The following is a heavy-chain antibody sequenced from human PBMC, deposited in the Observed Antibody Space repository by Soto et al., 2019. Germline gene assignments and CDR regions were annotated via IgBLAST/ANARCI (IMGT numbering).Heavy chain of an antibody. Sequence: PGGSLRLSCVVSGFTFSSYAMSWVRQAPGKGLEWVSATSGSGDFIYYADSVKGRFTISRDNSKNTLYLQMNNLRAEDTAVYYCTKGTMIRGASPFDYWGQGTLVTVSS. CDR1: GFTFSSYA. J-gene: IGHJ4*02. CDR2: TSGSGDFI. V-gene: IGHV3-23*01. CDR3: TKGTMIRGASPFDY. D-gene: IGHD3-10*01.